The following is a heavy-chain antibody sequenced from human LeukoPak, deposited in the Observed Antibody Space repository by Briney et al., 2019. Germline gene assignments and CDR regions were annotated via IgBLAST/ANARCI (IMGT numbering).Heavy chain of an antibody. J-gene: IGHJ4*02. CDR2: ISGSGGST. CDR1: GFTFSGYA. V-gene: IGHV3-23*01. D-gene: IGHD5-24*01. CDR3: AKGVEMATIPEFDY. Sequence: GGSLRLSCAASGFTFSGYAMSWVRQAPGKGLEWVSAISGSGGSTYYADSVKGRFTISRDNSKNTLYLQMNSLRAEDTAVYYCAKGVEMATIPEFDYWGQGTLVTVSS.